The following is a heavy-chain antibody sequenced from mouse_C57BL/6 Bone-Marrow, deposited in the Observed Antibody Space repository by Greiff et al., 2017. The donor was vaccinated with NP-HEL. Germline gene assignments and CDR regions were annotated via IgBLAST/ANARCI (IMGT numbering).Heavy chain of an antibody. J-gene: IGHJ2*01. CDR1: GFTFSDYG. D-gene: IGHD1-1*01. CDR2: ISNLAYSI. V-gene: IGHV5-15*01. Sequence: EVKLVEPGGGLVQPGGSLKLSCAASGFTFSDYGMAWVRQAPRNGPEWVAFISNLAYSIYYTKTVTGRFTFSRENAKNTRYLEMSSLRSEDTAMYYCAILVGSSYFDYWGQGTTLTVSS. CDR3: AILVGSSYFDY.